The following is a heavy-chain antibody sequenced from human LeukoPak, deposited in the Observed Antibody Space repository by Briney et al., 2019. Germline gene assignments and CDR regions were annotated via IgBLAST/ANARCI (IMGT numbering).Heavy chain of an antibody. CDR3: ARVGYSGYDNRGSFDY. V-gene: IGHV4-39*07. J-gene: IGHJ4*02. Sequence: SETLSLTCAVSGGSISSSSYYWGWIRQPPGKGLECIGSIYYSGRTYYTPSLKSRVTISVDTSKNQFSLRLSSVTAADTAVYYCARVGYSGYDNRGSFDYWGQGTLVSVSS. CDR1: GGSISSSSYY. D-gene: IGHD5-12*01. CDR2: IYYSGRT.